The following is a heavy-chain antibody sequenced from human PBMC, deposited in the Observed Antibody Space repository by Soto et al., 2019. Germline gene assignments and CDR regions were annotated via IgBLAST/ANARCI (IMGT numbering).Heavy chain of an antibody. V-gene: IGHV1-2*02. J-gene: IGHJ5*02. CDR3: AKGDSSWVSWFDP. Sequence: GASVKVSCKASGYTFTAQYLHWVRKAPGEGLEWMGWINPTTGATRYAQKFQGRVTMTGDTSMSTAHLEVRSLRPDDTAVYYCAKGDSSWVSWFDPWGQGTLVTVSS. D-gene: IGHD6-19*01. CDR2: INPTTGAT. CDR1: GYTFTAQY.